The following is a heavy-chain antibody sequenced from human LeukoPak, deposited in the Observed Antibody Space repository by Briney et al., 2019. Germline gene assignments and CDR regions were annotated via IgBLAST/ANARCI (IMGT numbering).Heavy chain of an antibody. D-gene: IGHD3-10*01. J-gene: IGHJ6*02. Sequence: GGSLRPSCAASGFTLTSYAMSWVRPAPGKGLEWVSAISGSGGSTYYADSVKGRFTISRDNSKNTLYLQMNSLRAEDTAVYYCAKDPRVRGVTIYGMDVWGQGTTVTVSS. CDR3: AKDPRVRGVTIYGMDV. CDR1: GFTLTSYA. V-gene: IGHV3-23*01. CDR2: ISGSGGST.